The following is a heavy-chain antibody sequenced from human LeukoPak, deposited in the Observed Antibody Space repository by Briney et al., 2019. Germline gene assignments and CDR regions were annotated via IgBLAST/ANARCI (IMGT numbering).Heavy chain of an antibody. CDR2: IYYSGST. V-gene: IGHV4-59*01. Sequence: PSETLSLTCTVSGGSISSYYWSWIRQPPGKGLERIGSIYYSGSTNYNPSLKSRVTISVDTSKNQFSLKLSSVTAADTAVYYCARADYYDSSGYYRTRNAFDIWGQGTMVTVSS. CDR1: GGSISSYY. D-gene: IGHD3-22*01. J-gene: IGHJ3*02. CDR3: ARADYYDSSGYYRTRNAFDI.